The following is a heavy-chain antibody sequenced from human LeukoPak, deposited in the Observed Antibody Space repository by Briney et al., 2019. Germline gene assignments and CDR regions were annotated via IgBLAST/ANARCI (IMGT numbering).Heavy chain of an antibody. CDR1: GFTFGDYA. D-gene: IGHD6-13*01. CDR2: IKQDGSEK. V-gene: IGHV3-7*01. CDR3: ARGRWAPFDC. J-gene: IGHJ4*02. Sequence: PGGSLRLSCTGSGFTFGDYAMSWVRQAPGKGLEWVANIKQDGSEKNYVASVKGRFTISRDNAKNSLYLQMNSLRAEDTALYYCARGRWAPFDCWGQGTLVTVSS.